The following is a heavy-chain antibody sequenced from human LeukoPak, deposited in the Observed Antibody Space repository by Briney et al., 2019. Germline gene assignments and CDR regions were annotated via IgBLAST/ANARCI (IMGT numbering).Heavy chain of an antibody. Sequence: PSETLSLTCSVSGYSISSGFYWGRIRQPPGKGLEWIGSMFHSGNNYYNPSLKSRVTISVDTSKNQFSLKLSSVTAADTAVYYCARANYYDTIGYSRGAFDIWGQGTMVTVSS. V-gene: IGHV4-38-2*02. CDR3: ARANYYDTIGYSRGAFDI. J-gene: IGHJ3*02. CDR1: GYSISSGFY. CDR2: MFHSGNN. D-gene: IGHD3-22*01.